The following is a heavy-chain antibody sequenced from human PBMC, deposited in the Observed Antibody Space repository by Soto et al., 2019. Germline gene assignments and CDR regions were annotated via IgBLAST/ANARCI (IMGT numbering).Heavy chain of an antibody. CDR1: GGSISNSNYY. CDR2: IYYSGST. CDR3: ARQIYDFVWGTYRPFYFDY. V-gene: IGHV4-39*01. D-gene: IGHD3-16*02. Sequence: SETLSLTCTVSGGSISNSNYYWGWIRQPPGKGLEWIGSIYYSGSTYCNPSLKSRVTISVDTSKNQFSLNLRSMTAADTAVYYCARQIYDFVWGTYRPFYFDYWGQGTLVTVSS. J-gene: IGHJ4*02.